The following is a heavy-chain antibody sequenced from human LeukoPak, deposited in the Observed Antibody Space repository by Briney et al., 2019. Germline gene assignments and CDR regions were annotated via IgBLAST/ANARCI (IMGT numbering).Heavy chain of an antibody. CDR1: GYTFTSYG. D-gene: IGHD2-2*01. J-gene: IGHJ4*02. CDR3: ARESGWIVVPAGPENFDY. CDR2: ISAYNGNT. V-gene: IGHV1-18*01. Sequence: ASVKVSCKASGYTFTSYGISWVRQAPGQGLEWMGWISAYNGNTNYAQKLQGRVTMTTDTSTSTAYMELRSLRSDDTVVYYCARESGWIVVPAGPENFDYWGQGTLVTVSS.